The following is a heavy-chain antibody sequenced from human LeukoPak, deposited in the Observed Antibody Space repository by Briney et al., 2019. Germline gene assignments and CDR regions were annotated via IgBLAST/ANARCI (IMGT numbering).Heavy chain of an antibody. CDR2: IYPGDSDT. Sequence: GESLKISCKGSGYSFTSYWIGWVRQMPGKGLEWMGIIYPGDSDTRYSPSFQGQVTISADKSISTAYLQWSSLKASDTAMYYCARHYCSGGSCHENCFDYWGQGTLVTVSS. J-gene: IGHJ4*02. V-gene: IGHV5-51*01. CDR1: GYSFTSYW. CDR3: ARHYCSGGSCHENCFDY. D-gene: IGHD2-15*01.